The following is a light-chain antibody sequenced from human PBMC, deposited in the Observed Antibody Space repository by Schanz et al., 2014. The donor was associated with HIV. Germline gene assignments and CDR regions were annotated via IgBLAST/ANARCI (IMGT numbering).Light chain of an antibody. CDR2: DVS. CDR3: SSYTSSNTLYVL. Sequence: QSALTQPPSASGSPGQSVTISCTGTSSDVGGYNYVSWYQQHPGKAPKIMIYDVSNRPSGVSNRFSGSKSGNTASLTISGLQVEDEADYFCSSYTSSNTLYVLFGGGTKLTVL. V-gene: IGLV2-14*01. CDR1: SSDVGGYNY. J-gene: IGLJ3*02.